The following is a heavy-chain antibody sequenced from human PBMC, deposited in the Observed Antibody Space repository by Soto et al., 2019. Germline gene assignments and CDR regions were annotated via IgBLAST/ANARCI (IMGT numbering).Heavy chain of an antibody. CDR1: GGSISSYY. CDR2: IYYSGST. J-gene: IGHJ6*02. V-gene: IGHV4-59*01. Sequence: SETLSLTCTVSGGSISSYYWSWIRQPPGKGLEWIGYIYYSGSTNYNPSLKSRVTISVDTSKNQFSLKLSSVTAADTAVYYCARTYDFWSGYRPLGYYYYGMDVWGQGTTVT. CDR3: ARTYDFWSGYRPLGYYYYGMDV. D-gene: IGHD3-3*01.